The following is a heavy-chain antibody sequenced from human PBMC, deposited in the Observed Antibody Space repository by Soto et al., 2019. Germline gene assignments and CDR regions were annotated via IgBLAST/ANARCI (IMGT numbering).Heavy chain of an antibody. CDR2: ISYDGSNK. V-gene: IGHV3-30*18. Sequence: GGSLRLSCAASGFSFSNFGMHWVRQAPGKGLEWVAVISYDGSNKYYADSVKGRFTISRDNSKNTLYLQMNSLRAEDTAVYYCAKSHLHCSGGSCYGPFDYWGQGTLVTVSS. D-gene: IGHD2-15*01. CDR1: GFSFSNFG. J-gene: IGHJ4*02. CDR3: AKSHLHCSGGSCYGPFDY.